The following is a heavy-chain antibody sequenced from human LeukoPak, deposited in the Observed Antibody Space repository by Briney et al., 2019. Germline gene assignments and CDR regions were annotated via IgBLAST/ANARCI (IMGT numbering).Heavy chain of an antibody. J-gene: IGHJ4*02. CDR3: AGNKGVVGATTGLDY. D-gene: IGHD2-15*01. CDR1: GFIFSSYE. CDR2: ISSRGSNI. Sequence: PGGSLRLSCAASGFIFSSYEMTWVRQAPGKGLEWVSFISSRGSNIYYADSVKGRFTISRDNAKNSLYLQMNSLRAEDTAVYYCAGNKGVVGATTGLDYWGQGTLVTVSS. V-gene: IGHV3-48*03.